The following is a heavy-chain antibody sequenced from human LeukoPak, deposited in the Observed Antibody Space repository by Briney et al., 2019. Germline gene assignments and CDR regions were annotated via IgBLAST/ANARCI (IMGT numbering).Heavy chain of an antibody. CDR2: IWYDGSNK. Sequence: GSLRLSCAASGFTFSSYGMHWVRQAPGKGLEGVAVIWYDGSNKYYADSVKGRFTISRDNSKNTLYLQMNSLRAEDTAVYYCAREIYYYGSGSYNGMDAWGQGTTVTVSS. CDR3: AREIYYYGSGSYNGMDA. D-gene: IGHD3-10*01. V-gene: IGHV3-33*01. CDR1: GFTFSSYG. J-gene: IGHJ6*02.